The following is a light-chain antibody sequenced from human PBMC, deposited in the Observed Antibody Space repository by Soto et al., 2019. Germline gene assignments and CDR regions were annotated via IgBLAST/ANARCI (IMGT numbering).Light chain of an antibody. CDR1: SGSIATNY. Sequence: VLTQPHSVSESPGKTVTISCTRSSGSIATNYVQWYQQRPGSAPTTVIYEDKLRPSGVPDRFSGSIDSSSNSASLTISGLKTEDEADYYCQSYHSGNYAFGTGTKLTVL. V-gene: IGLV6-57*04. J-gene: IGLJ1*01. CDR3: QSYHSGNYA. CDR2: EDK.